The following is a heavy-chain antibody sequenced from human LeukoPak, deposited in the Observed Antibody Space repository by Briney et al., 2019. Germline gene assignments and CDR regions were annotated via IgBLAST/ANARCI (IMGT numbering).Heavy chain of an antibody. CDR3: AREVYGDNYFDY. J-gene: IGHJ4*02. D-gene: IGHD4-17*01. Sequence: GGSLRLSCAASGFTFGRHWMSWVRQAPGKGPEWVANIKQDGSQRYYVDSVKGRFTISRDNGRNSLFLQMNSLRAEDTAVYYCAREVYGDNYFDYWAREPWSPSPQ. CDR2: IKQDGSQR. CDR1: GFTFGRHW. V-gene: IGHV3-7*05.